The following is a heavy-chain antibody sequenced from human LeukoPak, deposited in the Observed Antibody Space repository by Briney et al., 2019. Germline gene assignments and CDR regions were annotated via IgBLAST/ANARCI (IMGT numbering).Heavy chain of an antibody. D-gene: IGHD3-9*01. CDR3: ARDCSRGCYDILTGYSTDWP. CDR1: GGTFSSYA. Sequence: SVKVSCKASGGTFSSYAISWVRQAPGQGLEWMGRIIPILGIANYAQKFQGRVTITADKSTSTASMELSSLRSEDTAVYYCARDCSRGCYDILTGYSTDWPWGQGTLVTVSS. CDR2: IIPILGIA. V-gene: IGHV1-69*04. J-gene: IGHJ5*02.